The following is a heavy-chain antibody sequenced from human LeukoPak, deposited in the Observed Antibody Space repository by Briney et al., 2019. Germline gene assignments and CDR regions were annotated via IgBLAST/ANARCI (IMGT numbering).Heavy chain of an antibody. CDR1: GFTFSNYA. Sequence: PGGSLRLSCAASGFTFSNYAMSWVRQAPGKGLEWVSTINTSGGSTYYADSVKGRFTMSRDNSKNTLYLQMNSLSADDTAVYYCAKDLGRDGYEIFDYWGQGTLVTVSS. CDR3: AKDLGRDGYEIFDY. CDR2: INTSGGST. J-gene: IGHJ4*02. D-gene: IGHD5-24*01. V-gene: IGHV3-23*01.